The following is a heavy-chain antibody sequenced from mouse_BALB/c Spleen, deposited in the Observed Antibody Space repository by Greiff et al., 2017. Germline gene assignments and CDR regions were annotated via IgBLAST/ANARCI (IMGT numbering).Heavy chain of an antibody. CDR3: TRSGLRLRDYAMGY. V-gene: IGHV1-5*01. J-gene: IGHJ4*01. Sequence: EVQLQQSGTVLARPGASVKMSCKASGYSFTSYWMHWVKQRPGQGLEWIGAIYPGNSDTSYNQKFKGKAKLTAVTSASTAYMELSSLTNEDSAVYYCTRSGLRLRDYAMGYWGQGTSVTVSS. CDR2: IYPGNSDT. D-gene: IGHD1-2*01. CDR1: GYSFTSYW.